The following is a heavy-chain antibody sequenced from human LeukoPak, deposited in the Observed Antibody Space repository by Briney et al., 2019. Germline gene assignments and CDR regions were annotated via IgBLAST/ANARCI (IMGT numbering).Heavy chain of an antibody. D-gene: IGHD2-8*01. CDR1: GGTFSSYA. V-gene: IGHV1-69*06. J-gene: IGHJ4*02. CDR2: IIPIFGTA. Sequence: SVKVSCKASGGTFSSYAISWVRQAPGQGLEWMGGIIPIFGTANYAQKFQGRVTITADKSTSTAYMELSSLRSEDTAVYYCASARYCTKGVCYTPLDYWGQGTLVTVSS. CDR3: ASARYCTKGVCYTPLDY.